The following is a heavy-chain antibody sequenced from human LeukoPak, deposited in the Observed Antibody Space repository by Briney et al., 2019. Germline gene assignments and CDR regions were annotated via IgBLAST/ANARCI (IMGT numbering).Heavy chain of an antibody. D-gene: IGHD5-12*01. CDR3: ARDSGYSAFDY. Sequence: PSETLSLTCTVSGGSISSSSYYWGWIRQPPGKGLEWIGSIYYSGSTYYNPSLKSRVTISVDTSKNQFSLKLSSVTAADTAVYYCARDSGYSAFDYWGQGTLVTVSS. CDR2: IYYSGST. V-gene: IGHV4-39*02. CDR1: GGSISSSSYY. J-gene: IGHJ4*02.